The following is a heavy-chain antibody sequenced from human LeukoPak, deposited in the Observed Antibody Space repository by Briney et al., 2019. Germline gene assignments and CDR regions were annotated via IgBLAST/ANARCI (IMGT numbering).Heavy chain of an antibody. D-gene: IGHD3-22*01. CDR2: ISGSCGRT. CDR3: AKDRTYDSSGYADY. V-gene: IGHV3-23*01. J-gene: IGHJ4*02. Sequence: GGSLRLSCAASGFTFSSYAMSWVRQAPGKGLEWVSAISGSCGRTYYADYVKGRFTISRDKSKNTLYLQMNSLRAEDTAVYYCAKDRTYDSSGYADYWGQGTLVTVSS. CDR1: GFTFSSYA.